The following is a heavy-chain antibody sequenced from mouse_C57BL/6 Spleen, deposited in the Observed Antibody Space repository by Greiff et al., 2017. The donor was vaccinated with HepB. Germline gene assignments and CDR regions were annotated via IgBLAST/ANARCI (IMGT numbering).Heavy chain of an antibody. CDR3: ARDERYFDV. Sequence: VQLQQSGPELVKPGASVKISCKASGYTFTDYYMNWVKQSHGKSLEWIGDINPNNGGTSYNQKFKGKATLTVDKSSSTAYMELRSLTSEDSAVYYCARDERYFDVWGTGTTVTVSS. V-gene: IGHV1-26*01. CDR1: GYTFTDYY. CDR2: INPNNGGT. J-gene: IGHJ1*03.